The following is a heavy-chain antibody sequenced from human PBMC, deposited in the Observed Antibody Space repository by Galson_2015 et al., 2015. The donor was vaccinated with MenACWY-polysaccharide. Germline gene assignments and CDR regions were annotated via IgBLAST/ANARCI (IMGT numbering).Heavy chain of an antibody. Sequence: SLRLSCAASGFTFTKYPMHWVRQAPGKGLVWLAVISYDGKAAFYANSVKGRFTISRDNSNNTLYLQMNSLRADDTALYYCARDQGVLVTASSFDYWGQGTLVTVSS. CDR1: GFTFTKYP. D-gene: IGHD2-21*02. CDR3: ARDQGVLVTASSFDY. V-gene: IGHV3-30*04. J-gene: IGHJ4*02. CDR2: ISYDGKAA.